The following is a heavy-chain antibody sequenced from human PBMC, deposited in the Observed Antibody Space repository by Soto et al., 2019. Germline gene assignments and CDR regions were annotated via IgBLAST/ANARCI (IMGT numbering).Heavy chain of an antibody. CDR1: GGTFSSYA. D-gene: IGHD6-19*01. CDR2: IIPIFGTA. V-gene: IGHV1-69*13. CDR3: ARNSEAGVWSDYYYYYGMDV. J-gene: IGHJ6*04. Sequence: ASVEVSCKASGGTFSSYAISWVRQAPGQGLEWMGGIIPIFGTANYAQKFRGRVTITADESTSTAYMELSSLRSEDTAVYYCARNSEAGVWSDYYYYYGMDVRSEGTTVTVSS.